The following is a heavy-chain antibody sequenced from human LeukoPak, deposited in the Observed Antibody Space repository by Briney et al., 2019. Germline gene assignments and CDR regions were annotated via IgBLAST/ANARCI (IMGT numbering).Heavy chain of an antibody. CDR2: INHSGST. CDR3: GFSSWYPRSIDF. Sequence: SETLSLTCAVYGGSFSGYYWSWIRQPPGKGLEWIGEINHSGSTNYNPSLKSRVTISVDTSKNQFSLKLSSVTAADMAVYFCGFSSWYPRSIDFWGQGTLVTVSS. J-gene: IGHJ4*02. V-gene: IGHV4-34*01. CDR1: GGSFSGYY. D-gene: IGHD6-13*01.